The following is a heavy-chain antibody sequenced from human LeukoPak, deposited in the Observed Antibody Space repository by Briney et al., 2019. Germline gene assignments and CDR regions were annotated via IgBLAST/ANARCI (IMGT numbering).Heavy chain of an antibody. CDR1: GGSFSGYY. D-gene: IGHD3-10*01. CDR3: ARVGHITMVRGNLIDY. Sequence: PSETLSLTCAVYGGSFSGYYWSWIRQPPGKGLEWIGEINHSGSTNYNPSLKSRVTISVDTSKNQFSLKLSSVTAADTAVYYCARVGHITMVRGNLIDYWGQGTLVTVSS. V-gene: IGHV4-34*01. J-gene: IGHJ4*02. CDR2: INHSGST.